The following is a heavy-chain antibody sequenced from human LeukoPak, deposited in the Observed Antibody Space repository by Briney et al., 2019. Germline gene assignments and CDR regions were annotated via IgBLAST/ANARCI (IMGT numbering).Heavy chain of an antibody. CDR1: GFTVSSND. CDR3: ARDHGFSYYYYMDV. J-gene: IGHJ6*03. Sequence: GGSLRLSCASSGFTVSSNDMSWVRQAPGKGLEWVSVIYSGGSTYYADSVKGRFTISRDNAKNSVYLQMNRLRAEDTAVYYCARDHGFSYYYYMDVWGKGTTVTVSS. D-gene: IGHD3-3*01. V-gene: IGHV3-53*01. CDR2: IYSGGST.